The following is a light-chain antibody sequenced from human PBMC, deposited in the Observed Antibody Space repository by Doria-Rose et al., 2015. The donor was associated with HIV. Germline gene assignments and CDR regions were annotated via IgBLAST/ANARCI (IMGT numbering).Light chain of an antibody. J-gene: IGKJ1*01. CDR3: QQYNDYPRT. CDR2: KAS. Sequence: LSASVGDRVTITCRASQSISSWLAWYQQKPGKAPKLLIYKASTLESGVPSRFSGSASGTDFTLTISSLQPDDFATYYCQQYNDYPRTFGQGTRLEVK. CDR1: QSISSW. V-gene: IGKV1-5*03.